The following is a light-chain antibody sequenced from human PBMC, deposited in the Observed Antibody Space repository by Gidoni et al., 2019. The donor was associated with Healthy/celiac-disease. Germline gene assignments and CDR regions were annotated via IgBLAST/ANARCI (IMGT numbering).Light chain of an antibody. CDR3: QSADSSGTYVV. CDR2: KDS. Sequence: SQELTQPPPVSVSPGQTARITCSGDALPKQYAHWDQQKPGQAPVLVIYKDSERPSGFPERFSGSSSGTTVTLTISGVQAEDEADYYCQSADSSGTYVVFGGGTKLTVL. J-gene: IGLJ2*01. CDR1: ALPKQY. V-gene: IGLV3-25*02.